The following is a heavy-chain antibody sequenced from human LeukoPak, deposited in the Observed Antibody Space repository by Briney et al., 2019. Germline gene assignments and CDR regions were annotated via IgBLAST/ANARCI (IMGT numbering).Heavy chain of an antibody. CDR3: AKDLLGQWPTVFDY. V-gene: IGHV3-7*01. CDR2: IKQDGSEK. Sequence: GSLRLSCAASGFTFSSYAMHWVRQAPGKGLEWVANIKQDGSEKYYVDSVKGRFTISRDNAKNSLYLQMNSLRAEDTAVYYCAKDLLGQWPTVFDYWGQGTLVTVSS. CDR1: GFTFSSYA. D-gene: IGHD6-19*01. J-gene: IGHJ4*02.